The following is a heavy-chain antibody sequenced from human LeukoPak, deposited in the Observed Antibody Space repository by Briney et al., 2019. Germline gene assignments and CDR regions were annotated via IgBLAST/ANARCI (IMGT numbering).Heavy chain of an antibody. J-gene: IGHJ3*02. V-gene: IGHV6-1*01. CDR3: ARVGWVLRYAFDI. CDR1: GDSVSRNSAT. CDR2: TYYRSRWYN. D-gene: IGHD3-16*01. Sequence: SQTLSLTCAISGDSVSRNSATWSWIRQSPSRGLEWLGRTYYRSRWYNDYAVSVKSRITINPDTSKNQFSLQLNSVTPEDTAVYYCARVGWVLRYAFDIWGQGTMVTVSS.